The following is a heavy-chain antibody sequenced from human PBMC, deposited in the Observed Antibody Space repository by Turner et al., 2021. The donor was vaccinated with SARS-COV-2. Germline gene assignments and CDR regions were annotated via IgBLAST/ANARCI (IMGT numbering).Heavy chain of an antibody. CDR3: ARLVRRAEYYFDY. Sequence: QLQLQESGPGLVKPSETLSLTCTVSGCSISSSSYYWGWIRPPPGKGLEWIGSIYYSGSTYYNPSLKSRVTISVDTSRNQFSLKLSSVTAADTAVYYCARLVRRAEYYFDYWGQGTLVTVSS. D-gene: IGHD3-10*01. J-gene: IGHJ4*02. CDR2: IYYSGST. V-gene: IGHV4-39*01. CDR1: GCSISSSSYY.